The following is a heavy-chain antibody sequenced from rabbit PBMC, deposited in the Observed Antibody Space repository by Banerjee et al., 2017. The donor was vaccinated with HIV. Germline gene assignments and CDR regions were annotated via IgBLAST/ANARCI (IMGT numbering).Heavy chain of an antibody. CDR3: ARSCGGSSNWDL. CDR2: IYTGGSGYT. J-gene: IGHJ6*01. Sequence: QEQLVEYGGDLVQPEGSLTLTCKASGLDFSSSYWICFVRQSRVKGLEWIACIYTGGSGYTYYANWAKGRFTISKTSSTTVTLQMTSLTAADTATYFCARSCGGSSNWDLWGPGTLVTVS. CDR1: GLDFSSSYW. D-gene: IGHD8-1*01. V-gene: IGHV1S45*01.